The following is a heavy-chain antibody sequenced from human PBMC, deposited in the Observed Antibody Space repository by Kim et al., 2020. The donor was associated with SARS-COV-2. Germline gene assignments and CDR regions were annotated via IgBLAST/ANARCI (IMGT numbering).Heavy chain of an antibody. Sequence: SETLSLTCAVYGGSFSGYYWSWIRQPPGKGLEWIGEINHSGSTNYNPSLKSRVTISVDTSKNQFSLKLSSVTAADTAVYYCARARGVAAAGGDDYWGQGT. CDR3: ARARGVAAAGGDDY. D-gene: IGHD6-13*01. V-gene: IGHV4-34*01. J-gene: IGHJ4*02. CDR1: GGSFSGYY. CDR2: INHSGST.